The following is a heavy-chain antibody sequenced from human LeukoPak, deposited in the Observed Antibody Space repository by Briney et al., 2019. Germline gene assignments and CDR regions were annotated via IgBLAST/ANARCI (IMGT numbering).Heavy chain of an antibody. CDR1: GGSFSGYY. D-gene: IGHD6-13*01. J-gene: IGHJ6*03. CDR2: INHSGST. Sequence: PSETLSLTCAVYGGSFSGYYWSWIRQPPGKGLEWIGEINHSGSTNYNPSLKSRVTISVDTSKNQFSLKLSSVTAADTAVYYCARDRVGQQLVGRKNSYYYMDVWGKGTTVTISS. CDR3: ARDRVGQQLVGRKNSYYYMDV. V-gene: IGHV4-34*01.